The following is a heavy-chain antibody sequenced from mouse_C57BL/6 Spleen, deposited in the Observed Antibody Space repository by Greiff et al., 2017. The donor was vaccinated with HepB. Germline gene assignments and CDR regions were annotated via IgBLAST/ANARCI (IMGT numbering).Heavy chain of an antibody. CDR3: ARCYDYDVAMDY. Sequence: VQLQQSGAELVKPGASVKISCKASGYAFSSYWMNWVKQRPGKGLEWIGQIYPGDGDTNYNGKFKGKATLTADKSSSTAYMQLSSLTSEDSAVYFCARCYDYDVAMDYWGQGTSVTVSS. V-gene: IGHV1-80*01. CDR1: GYAFSSYW. J-gene: IGHJ4*01. D-gene: IGHD2-4*01. CDR2: IYPGDGDT.